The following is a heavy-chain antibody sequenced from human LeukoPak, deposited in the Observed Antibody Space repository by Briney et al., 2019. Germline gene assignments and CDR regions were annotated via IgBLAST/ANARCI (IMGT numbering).Heavy chain of an antibody. CDR2: ISSSSSYI. J-gene: IGHJ3*02. Sequence: GGSLRLSCAASGFTFSSYSMNWVRQAPGKGLEWVSSISSSSSYIYYADSVKGRFTISRDNAKNSLYLQMNSLGAEDTAVYYCARDYLTTVTRGAFDIWGQGTMVTVSS. D-gene: IGHD4-17*01. CDR1: GFTFSSYS. CDR3: ARDYLTTVTRGAFDI. V-gene: IGHV3-21*01.